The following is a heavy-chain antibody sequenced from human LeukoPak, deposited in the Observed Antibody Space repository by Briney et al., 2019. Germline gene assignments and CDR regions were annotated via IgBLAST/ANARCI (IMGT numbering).Heavy chain of an antibody. CDR1: GGSFSGYY. D-gene: IGHD5-24*01. Sequence: SETLSLTCAVYGGSFSGYYWSWIRQPPGKGLEWIGEINHSGSTNYNPSLKSRVTISVDTSKNQFSLKLSSVTAADTAVYYCARGLSPRRDGYSVDYWGLGTLVTVSS. V-gene: IGHV4-34*01. CDR3: ARGLSPRRDGYSVDY. J-gene: IGHJ4*02. CDR2: INHSGST.